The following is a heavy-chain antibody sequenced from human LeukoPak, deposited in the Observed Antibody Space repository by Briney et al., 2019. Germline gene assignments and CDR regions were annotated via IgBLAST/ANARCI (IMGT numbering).Heavy chain of an antibody. J-gene: IGHJ4*02. D-gene: IGHD3-16*02. CDR1: GFTFSSFQ. Sequence: PGGSLRLSCAASGFTFSSFQMNWVRQAPGKGLEWVSHISSSGSTKYFADSVRGRFTISRDNAKNSLYLQMNSLRVEDTAVYYCARRANSYGLDYFDYWGQGILVTVSS. V-gene: IGHV3-48*03. CDR2: ISSSGSTK. CDR3: ARRANSYGLDYFDY.